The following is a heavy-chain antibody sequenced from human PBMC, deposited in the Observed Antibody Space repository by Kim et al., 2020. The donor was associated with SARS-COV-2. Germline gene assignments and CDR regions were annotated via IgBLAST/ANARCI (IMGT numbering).Heavy chain of an antibody. CDR1: GFTFSNFD. CDR2: VDGVGVNT. CDR3: AKGGTDRG. Sequence: GGSLRLSCAASGFTFSNFDVSWVRQAPGKGLEWLSTVDGVGVNTYYADSVKGRFTISRYNSKNTLYLQMNSLRAEDTAIYYCAKGGTDRGWGQGTLVTVSS. D-gene: IGHD3-16*01. V-gene: IGHV3-23*01. J-gene: IGHJ4*02.